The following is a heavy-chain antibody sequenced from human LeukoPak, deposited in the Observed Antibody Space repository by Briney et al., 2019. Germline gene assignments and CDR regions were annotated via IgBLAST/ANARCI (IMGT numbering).Heavy chain of an antibody. CDR1: GGSISSSSYY. D-gene: IGHD5-12*01. Sequence: SETLSLTCTVSGGSISSSSYYWGWIRQPPGKGLEWIGSIYYSGSTNYNPSLKSRVTISVDTSKNQFSLKLSSVTAADTAVYYCARGIKWLRIALVGYYYYYMDVWGKGTTVTVSS. CDR2: IYYSGST. CDR3: ARGIKWLRIALVGYYYYYMDV. J-gene: IGHJ6*03. V-gene: IGHV4-39*07.